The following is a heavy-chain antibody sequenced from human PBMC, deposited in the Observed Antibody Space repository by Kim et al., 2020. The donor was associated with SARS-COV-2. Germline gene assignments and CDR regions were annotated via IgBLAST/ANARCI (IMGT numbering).Heavy chain of an antibody. D-gene: IGHD6-19*01. J-gene: IGHJ4*02. V-gene: IGHV5-51*01. CDR2: IYPGDSDS. Sequence: GESLQISCKGSGYNFPDYWIAWVRQVPGKGLEWMGIIYPGDSDSKYCPSLQGQVTFSADKSTSTAYLQWSSLKASDSGIYYRVRHNSGWSEGDYWGQGTLVTVSS. CDR3: VRHNSGWSEGDY. CDR1: GYNFPDYW.